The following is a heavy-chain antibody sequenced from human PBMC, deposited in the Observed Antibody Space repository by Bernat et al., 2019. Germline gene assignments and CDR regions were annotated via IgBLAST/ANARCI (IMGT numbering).Heavy chain of an antibody. CDR3: AKDIRGLDYDMLTGSFDY. J-gene: IGHJ4*02. Sequence: VQLMESWGGLVQPGRSLRLSCVASGFTFEDYAMHWVRPVPGKGLEWVTGINWDSGNIGFADCVKGRFTISRDNAKNSLYLQMNRLRLEDTALYYCAKDIRGLDYDMLTGSFDYWGQGTQVTVSS. CDR2: INWDSGNI. V-gene: IGHV3-9*01. CDR1: GFTFEDYA. D-gene: IGHD3-9*01.